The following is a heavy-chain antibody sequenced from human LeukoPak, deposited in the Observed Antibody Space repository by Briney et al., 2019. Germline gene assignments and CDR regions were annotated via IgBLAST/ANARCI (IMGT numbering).Heavy chain of an antibody. J-gene: IGHJ4*02. CDR2: IKHDASET. Sequence: GGSLRLSCAASGFTFSTSWMSWVRQAPGKGLEWVANIKHDASETNYVDSVKGRFTITRDNAKNSLYLQMNSLRAEDTAVYYCARPRVPDSWGQGTLVTVSS. CDR3: ARPRVPDS. CDR1: GFTFSTSW. V-gene: IGHV3-7*01.